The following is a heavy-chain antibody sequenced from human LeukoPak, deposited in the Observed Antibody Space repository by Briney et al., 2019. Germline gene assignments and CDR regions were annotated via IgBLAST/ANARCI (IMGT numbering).Heavy chain of an antibody. D-gene: IGHD5-18*01. Sequence: GGSLRLSCAASGFTFSDYYMSWIRQAPGKGLEWVSYISSSSGYTNCADSVKGRFTISRDNAKNSLYLQMNSLRAEDTAVYYCARGGYNYGSSYFDYWGQGTLVTVSS. CDR3: ARGGYNYGSSYFDY. J-gene: IGHJ4*02. CDR2: ISSSSGYT. V-gene: IGHV3-11*06. CDR1: GFTFSDYY.